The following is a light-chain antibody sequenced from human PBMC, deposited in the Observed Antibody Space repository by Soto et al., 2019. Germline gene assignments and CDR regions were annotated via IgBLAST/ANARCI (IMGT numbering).Light chain of an antibody. CDR2: RAF. CDR1: QSVSNN. V-gene: IGKV3-15*01. J-gene: IGKJ1*01. Sequence: EVVMTQSPATLSVSPGERVTLSCRASQSVSNNLAWYQQKPGQPPRLLIYRAFNTATGIPARFSGGGSGTESAVTLSSLQSEDFAVYYCQQYNAWPPGPLGRETKVEMK. CDR3: QQYNAWPPGP.